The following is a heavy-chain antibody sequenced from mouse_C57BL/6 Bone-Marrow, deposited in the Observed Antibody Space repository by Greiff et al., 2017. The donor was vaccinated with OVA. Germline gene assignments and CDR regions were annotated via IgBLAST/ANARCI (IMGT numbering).Heavy chain of an antibody. Sequence: EVKLMESGPELVKPGASVKIPCKASGYTFTDYNMDWVKQSHGKSLEWIGDINPNNGGTIYNQKFKGKATLTVDKSSSTAYMELRSLTSEDTAVYYCARRVYDYDGYYAMDYWGQGTSVTVSS. V-gene: IGHV1-18*01. CDR3: ARRVYDYDGYYAMDY. CDR2: INPNNGGT. D-gene: IGHD2-4*01. CDR1: GYTFTDYN. J-gene: IGHJ4*01.